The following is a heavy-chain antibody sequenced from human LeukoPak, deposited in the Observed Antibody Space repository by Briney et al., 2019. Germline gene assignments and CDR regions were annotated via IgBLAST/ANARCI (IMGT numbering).Heavy chain of an antibody. D-gene: IGHD5-24*01. V-gene: IGHV4-39*07. CDR2: IDYSANT. CDR1: GDSISSSSYY. CDR3: ARARDGHINNWFDP. Sequence: PSETLSLTCTVSGDSISSSSYYWDWIRQPPGKGLEWIGNIDYSANTHYNPSLKSRVTISKDTSKNQLSLKLTSVTAADTAVYYCARARDGHINNWFDPWGQGTLVTVSS. J-gene: IGHJ5*02.